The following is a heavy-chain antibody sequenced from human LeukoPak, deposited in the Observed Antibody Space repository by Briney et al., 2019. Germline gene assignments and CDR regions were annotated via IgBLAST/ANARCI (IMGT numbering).Heavy chain of an antibody. V-gene: IGHV3-7*02. Sequence: GGSLRLSCAASGFTFSSYWMNWVRQAPGKGLEWVANIKQDGSEKYYMDSVKGRFTISRDNAKNSLYLQMNSLRAEDTAVYYCASGNSHAFDIWGQGTMVTVSS. CDR3: ASGNSHAFDI. CDR1: GFTFSSYW. CDR2: IKQDGSEK. J-gene: IGHJ3*02.